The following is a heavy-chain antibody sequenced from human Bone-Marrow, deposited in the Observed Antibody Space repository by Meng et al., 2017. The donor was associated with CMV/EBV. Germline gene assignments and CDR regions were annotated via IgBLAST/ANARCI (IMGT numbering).Heavy chain of an antibody. V-gene: IGHV3-30*02. CDR2: IRFDGSHK. J-gene: IGHJ4*02. CDR1: GFSFSSYG. Sequence: GESLKISCAASGFSFSSYGMHWVRRAPGKGLEWLSFIRFDGSHKFYSDPVKGRFTISRDNSNNTVFLQMNSLRVEDTALYYCAKLYYYGSGSNYWGQGTLVTVSS. CDR3: AKLYYYGSGSNY. D-gene: IGHD3-10*01.